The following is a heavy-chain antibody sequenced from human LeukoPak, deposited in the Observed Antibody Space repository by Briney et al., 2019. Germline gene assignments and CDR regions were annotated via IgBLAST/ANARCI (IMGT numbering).Heavy chain of an antibody. CDR1: GFTFSSYA. D-gene: IGHD4-17*01. CDR3: AKDRIDYGDVGGAFDI. V-gene: IGHV3-23*01. J-gene: IGHJ3*02. CDR2: ISGSGGST. Sequence: GGSLRLSCAASGFTFSSYAMSWVRQAPGKGLEWVSAISGSGGSTYYADSVKGRFTISRDNSKNTLYLQMNSLRAEDTAVYYCAKDRIDYGDVGGAFDIWGQGTMVTVSS.